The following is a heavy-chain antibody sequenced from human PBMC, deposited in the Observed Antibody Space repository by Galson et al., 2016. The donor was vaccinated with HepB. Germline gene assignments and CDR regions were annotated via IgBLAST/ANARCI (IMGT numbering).Heavy chain of an antibody. CDR2: IRSTIYGGTT. D-gene: IGHD2/OR15-2a*01. J-gene: IGHJ4*02. CDR1: GFIFGDYD. V-gene: IGHV3-49*03. Sequence: SLRLSCAASGFIFGDYDMSWFRQAPGRGLEWIGFIRSTIYGGTTQYATSVKDRFTISRDDSKSIAYLQMNSLRTEDTALYYCTRDRGFLSYWGQGTLVTVSS. CDR3: TRDRGFLSY.